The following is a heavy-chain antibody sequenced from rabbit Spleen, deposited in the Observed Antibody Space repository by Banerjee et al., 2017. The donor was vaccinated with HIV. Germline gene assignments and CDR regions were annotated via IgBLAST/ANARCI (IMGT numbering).Heavy chain of an antibody. J-gene: IGHJ6*01. CDR3: AREVEIYGGYADSGYPNDGMDL. CDR2: INVVTGKA. V-gene: IGHV1S45*01. D-gene: IGHD6-1*01. CDR1: GFSFSNKAV. Sequence: QEQLKESGGGLVQPGGSLTLTCTASGFSFSNKAVMCWVRQAPGKGLEWIACINVVTGKAVYASWAKGRFTISKTSSTTVTLQMTSLTAADTATYFCAREVEIYGGYADSGYPNDGMDLWGPGTL.